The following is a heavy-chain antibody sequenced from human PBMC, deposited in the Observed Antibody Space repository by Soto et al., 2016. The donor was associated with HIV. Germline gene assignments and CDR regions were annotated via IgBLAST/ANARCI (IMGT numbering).Heavy chain of an antibody. Sequence: WVAVIWYDGSNKYYADSVKGRFTISRDNSKNTLYLQMNSLRAEDTAVYYCARESTNYDYYFDYWGQGTLVTVSS. CDR3: ARESTNYDYYFDY. V-gene: IGHV3-33*01. CDR2: IWYDGSNK. J-gene: IGHJ4*02. D-gene: IGHD5-12*01.